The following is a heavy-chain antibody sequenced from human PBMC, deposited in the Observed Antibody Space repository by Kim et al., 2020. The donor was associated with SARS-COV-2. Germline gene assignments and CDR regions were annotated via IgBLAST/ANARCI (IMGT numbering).Heavy chain of an antibody. CDR3: AFGWGFGELLSGYYYGMDV. CDR2: IIPIFGTA. CDR1: GGTFSSYA. V-gene: IGHV1-69*13. J-gene: IGHJ6*02. Sequence: SVKVSCKASGGTFSSYAISWVRQAPGQGLEWMGGIIPIFGTANYAQKFQGRVTITADESTSTAYMELSSLRSEDTAVYYCAFGWGFGELLSGYYYGMDVWGQGTTVTVSS. D-gene: IGHD3-10*01.